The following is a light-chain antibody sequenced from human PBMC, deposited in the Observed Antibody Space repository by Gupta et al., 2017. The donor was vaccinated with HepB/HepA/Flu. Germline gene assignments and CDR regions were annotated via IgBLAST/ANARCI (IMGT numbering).Light chain of an antibody. Sequence: DIHMRKSPSSLSASVGDRVTITCRSSQDIRNNLAWFQQKPGKAPKSLIYDAYRLHSGVPSRFSGSGSGTDFTLTISCLQPEDFATYYCQQYNNFPLTFGRGTKVDI. CDR3: QQYNNFPLT. CDR1: QDIRNN. CDR2: DAY. J-gene: IGKJ4*01. V-gene: IGKV1-16*01.